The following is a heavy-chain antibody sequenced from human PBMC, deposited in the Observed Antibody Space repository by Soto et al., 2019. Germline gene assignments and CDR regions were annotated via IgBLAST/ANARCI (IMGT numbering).Heavy chain of an antibody. CDR3: ATEPGYSSSWPADY. V-gene: IGHV3-30*03. D-gene: IGHD6-13*01. CDR2: ISYDGSNK. J-gene: IGHJ4*02. CDR1: GFTFSSYG. Sequence: PGGYLRLSSAASGFTFSSYGMHRVRQAPGKGLEWEAVISYDGSNKYYADSAKGRFTISRDNSKNTLYLQMNSLSAEDTAVYYCATEPGYSSSWPADYWGQGTLVIVSS.